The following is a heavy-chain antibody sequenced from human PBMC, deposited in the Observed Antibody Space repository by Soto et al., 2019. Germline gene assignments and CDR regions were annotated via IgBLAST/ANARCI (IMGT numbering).Heavy chain of an antibody. CDR2: IIPIFGTA. CDR3: ARVNQQLVPYYFDY. CDR1: GGTFSSYA. Sequence: AVKVSCKASGGTFSSYAISWVRQAPGQGLEWMGGIIPIFGTANYAQKFQGRVTITADESTSTAYMELSSLRSEDTAVYYCARVNQQLVPYYFDYWGQGTLVTVSS. J-gene: IGHJ4*02. V-gene: IGHV1-69*13. D-gene: IGHD6-13*01.